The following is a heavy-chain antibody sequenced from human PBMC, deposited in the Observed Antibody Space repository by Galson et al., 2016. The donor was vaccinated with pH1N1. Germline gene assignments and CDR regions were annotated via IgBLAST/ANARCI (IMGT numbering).Heavy chain of an antibody. CDR1: GGSVGSDCY. J-gene: IGHJ4*02. Sequence: SLTCSVSGGSVGSDCYWGWIRQPPGKGLEWIGSIYYSGSTYYNPSLRGRVTISMDTSRNQLSLMLTSVTAADTAVYYCARPSRNSGDYAYWGQGTLVAVSS. V-gene: IGHV4-39*01. D-gene: IGHD4-17*01. CDR2: IYYSGST. CDR3: ARPSRNSGDYAY.